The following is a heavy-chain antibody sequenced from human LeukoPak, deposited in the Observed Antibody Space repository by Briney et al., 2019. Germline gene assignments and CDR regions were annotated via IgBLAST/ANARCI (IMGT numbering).Heavy chain of an antibody. Sequence: SQTLSLTCTVSGGSISSGGYYWSWIRQPPGKGLEWIGYIYHSGSTYYNPSLKSRVTISVDRSKNQFSLKLSSVTAADTAVYYCARDRYSGSSGYPEYFQHWGQGTLVTVSS. CDR2: IYHSGST. CDR3: ARDRYSGSSGYPEYFQH. CDR1: GGSISSGGYY. V-gene: IGHV4-30-2*01. J-gene: IGHJ1*01. D-gene: IGHD1-26*01.